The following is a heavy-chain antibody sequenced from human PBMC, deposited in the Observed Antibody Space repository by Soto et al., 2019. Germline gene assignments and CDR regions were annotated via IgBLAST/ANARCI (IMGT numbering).Heavy chain of an antibody. CDR1: GFTFSGYA. D-gene: IGHD3-9*01. CDR3: ARDQYDILTGPNY. Sequence: GGSLRLSCAASGFTFSGYAMHWVRQAPGKGLEWVAVISYDGSNKYYADSVKGRFTISRDNSKNTLYLQMNGLRPEDAAVYYCARDQYDILTGPNYGDQGTLVPVSS. V-gene: IGHV3-30-3*01. J-gene: IGHJ4*02. CDR2: ISYDGSNK.